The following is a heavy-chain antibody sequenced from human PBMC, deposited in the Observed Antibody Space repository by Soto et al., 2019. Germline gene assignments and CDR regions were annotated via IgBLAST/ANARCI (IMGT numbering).Heavy chain of an antibody. V-gene: IGHV3-21*01. CDR1: GFTFSSYS. J-gene: IGHJ6*02. D-gene: IGHD3-22*01. CDR3: ARKISGYPLRNGMDV. Sequence: PGGSLRLSCAASGFTFSSYSMNWVRQAPGKGLEWVSSISSSSSYIYYADSVKGRFTISRDNAKNSLYLQMNSLRAEDTAVYYCARKISGYPLRNGMDVWGQGTTVTVSS. CDR2: ISSSSSYI.